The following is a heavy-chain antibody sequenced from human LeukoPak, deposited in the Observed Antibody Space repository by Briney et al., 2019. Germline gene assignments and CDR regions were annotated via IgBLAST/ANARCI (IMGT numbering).Heavy chain of an antibody. Sequence: GASVKVSCKASGYTFTSYDINWVRQATGQGLEWMGWMNPNSGNTGYAQKFQGRATMTRNTSISTAYMELSSLRSEDTAVYYCTRGRGKSIAAAGTSYYFDYWGQGTLVTVSS. J-gene: IGHJ4*02. V-gene: IGHV1-8*01. CDR1: GYTFTSYD. D-gene: IGHD6-13*01. CDR3: TRGRGKSIAAAGTSYYFDY. CDR2: MNPNSGNT.